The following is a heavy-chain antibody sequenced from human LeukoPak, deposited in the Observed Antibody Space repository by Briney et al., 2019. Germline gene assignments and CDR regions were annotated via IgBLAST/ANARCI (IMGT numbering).Heavy chain of an antibody. Sequence: GESLKISCKGSGYSFTSYWIGWVRQMPGKGLEWMGIIYPGDSDTRYSPSFQGQVTISADKSISTAYLQWSSLKASDTAMYYCARLKPPYCSSTSGYAGPFDYWGQGTLVTVSS. V-gene: IGHV5-51*01. CDR2: IYPGDSDT. CDR3: ARLKPPYCSSTSGYAGPFDY. D-gene: IGHD2-2*01. J-gene: IGHJ4*02. CDR1: GYSFTSYW.